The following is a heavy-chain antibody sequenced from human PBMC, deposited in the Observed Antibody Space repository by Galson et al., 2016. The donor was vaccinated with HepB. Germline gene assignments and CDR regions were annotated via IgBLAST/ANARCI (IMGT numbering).Heavy chain of an antibody. Sequence: SLRLSCAASGFTFSSYAMHWVRQAPGKGLQWVAVVSRDGSITYYAHSMKGRFTISRDNSMNTVYLQMNNLRDDDTGVYYCAREVTSHFELDYWGQGALVTVSS. CDR1: GFTFSSYA. CDR3: AREVTSHFELDY. V-gene: IGHV3-30*04. CDR2: VSRDGSIT. D-gene: IGHD2-2*01. J-gene: IGHJ4*02.